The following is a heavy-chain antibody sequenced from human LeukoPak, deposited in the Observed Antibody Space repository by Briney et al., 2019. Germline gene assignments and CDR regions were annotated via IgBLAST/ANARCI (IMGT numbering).Heavy chain of an antibody. V-gene: IGHV4-31*03. CDR2: IYYSGNT. CDR1: GGPVSRGGYY. CDR3: ARRDYYDSSGYFNWFDP. D-gene: IGHD3-22*01. Sequence: SETLSLTCTVSGGPVSRGGYYWSWIRQLPGKGLEWIGYIYYSGNTYYNPSLKSRVTISVDTSKNQFSLKLNSVTAADTAVYYCARRDYYDSSGYFNWFDPWGQGTLVTIPS. J-gene: IGHJ5*02.